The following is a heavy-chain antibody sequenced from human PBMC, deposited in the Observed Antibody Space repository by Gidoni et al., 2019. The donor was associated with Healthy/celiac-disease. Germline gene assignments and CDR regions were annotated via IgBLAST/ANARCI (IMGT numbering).Heavy chain of an antibody. V-gene: IGHV3-66*02. CDR2: IYSGGST. J-gene: IGHJ6*02. Sequence: EVQLVESGGGLVQPGGSLRLSCAASGFTVRSNYMSWVRQAPGKGLEWVSVIYSGGSTYYADSVKGRFTISRDNSKNTLYLQMNSLRAEDTAVYYCARDTRRSDYYYGMDVWGQGTTVTVSS. CDR1: GFTVRSNY. CDR3: ARDTRRSDYYYGMDV. D-gene: IGHD2-2*02.